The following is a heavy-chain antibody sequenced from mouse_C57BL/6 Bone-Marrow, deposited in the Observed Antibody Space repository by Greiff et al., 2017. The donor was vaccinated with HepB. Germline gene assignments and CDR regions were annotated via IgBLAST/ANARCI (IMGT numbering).Heavy chain of an antibody. CDR3: ARDLCYFDY. V-gene: IGHV5-16*01. J-gene: IGHJ2*01. CDR1: GFTFSDYY. Sequence: EVQRVESEGGLVQPGRSMKLSCTASGFTFSDYYMAWVRQVPEKGLEWVANINYDGSSTYYMDSLKSRFIISRDNAKNILYLQMSSLKSEDTATYYCARDLCYFDYWGRGTTLTVSS. CDR2: INYDGSST.